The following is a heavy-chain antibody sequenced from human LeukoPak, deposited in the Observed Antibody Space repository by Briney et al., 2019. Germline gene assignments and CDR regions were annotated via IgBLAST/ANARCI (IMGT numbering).Heavy chain of an antibody. CDR1: GFTFDDYA. J-gene: IGHJ5*02. Sequence: GGSLRLSCAASGFTFDDYAMHWVRQAPGKGLEWGSGISWNSGSIGYADSVKGRFTISRDNAKNSLYLQMNSLRAEDMALYYCARSEGSSGNWFDPWGQGTLVTVSS. CDR3: ARSEGSSGNWFDP. CDR2: ISWNSGSI. V-gene: IGHV3-9*03. D-gene: IGHD3-10*01.